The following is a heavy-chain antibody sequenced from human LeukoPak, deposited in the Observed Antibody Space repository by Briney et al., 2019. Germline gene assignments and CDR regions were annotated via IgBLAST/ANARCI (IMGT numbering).Heavy chain of an antibody. CDR2: INHSGST. Sequence: TSETLSLTCAVYGGSFSGYYWSWIRQPPGKGLEWIGEINHSGSTNYNPSLKSRVTISVDTSKNQFSLKLSSVTAADTAVYYCARGPAVAGPWGQGTLVTVSS. D-gene: IGHD6-19*01. CDR3: ARGPAVAGP. CDR1: GGSFSGYY. J-gene: IGHJ5*02. V-gene: IGHV4-34*01.